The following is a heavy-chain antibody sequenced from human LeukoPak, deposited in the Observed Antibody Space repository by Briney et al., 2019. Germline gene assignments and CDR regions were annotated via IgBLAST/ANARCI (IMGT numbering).Heavy chain of an antibody. Sequence: GGSLRLSCAASGFTFSGHYMEWVRQAPGKGLEWVGRIRNRAKGHTTEYGTSVKGRFIISRDDSKKSVYLQMNSLTTEDTAVYYCAKDQRIVVVPAAIYLHWGQGTLVTVSS. CDR2: IRNRAKGHTT. J-gene: IGHJ4*02. CDR3: AKDQRIVVVPAAIYLH. V-gene: IGHV3-72*01. CDR1: GFTFSGHY. D-gene: IGHD2-2*01.